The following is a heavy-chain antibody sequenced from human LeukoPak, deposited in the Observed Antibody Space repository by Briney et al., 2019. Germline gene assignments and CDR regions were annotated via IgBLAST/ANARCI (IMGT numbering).Heavy chain of an antibody. CDR1: GGSVNSFF. V-gene: IGHV4-59*02. CDR3: ARVPYSDRIEFYYMDV. Sequence: SETLSLTCSVSGGSVNSFFWSWLRQSPGKPLEWIAYITYSGSANYKPSLKSRDTISIDTYKKQVSLRLTSVTAADTAVYYCARVPYSDRIEFYYMDVWGKGTTVTVSS. D-gene: IGHD6-13*01. J-gene: IGHJ6*03. CDR2: ITYSGSA.